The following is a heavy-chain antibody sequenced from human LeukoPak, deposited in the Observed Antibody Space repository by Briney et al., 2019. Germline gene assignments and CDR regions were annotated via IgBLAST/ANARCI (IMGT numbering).Heavy chain of an antibody. CDR3: ARGWGATEKKDFDY. D-gene: IGHD1-26*01. CDR1: GYTFTSYA. Sequence: ASVKVSCKASGYTFTSYAMHWVRQAPGQRLEWMGWINAGNGNAKYSQKFQGRVTITRDTSASTAYMELSSLRSEDTAVYYCARGWGATEKKDFDYWGQGTLVTVSS. J-gene: IGHJ4*02. CDR2: INAGNGNA. V-gene: IGHV1-3*01.